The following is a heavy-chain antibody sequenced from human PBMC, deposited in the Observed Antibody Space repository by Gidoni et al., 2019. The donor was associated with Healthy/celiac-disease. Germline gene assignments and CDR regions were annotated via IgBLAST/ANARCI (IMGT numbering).Heavy chain of an antibody. CDR2: IYTSGST. CDR3: AREGYYYDSSGYLDY. Sequence: QVQLQESGPGLVKPSQTLSLTCTVSGGSISSGSYYWSWIRQPAGKGLEWIGRIYTSGSTNYNPSLKSRVTISVDTSKNPFSLKLSSVTAADTAVYYCAREGYYYDSSGYLDYWGQGTLVTVSS. CDR1: GGSISSGSYY. V-gene: IGHV4-61*02. J-gene: IGHJ4*02. D-gene: IGHD3-22*01.